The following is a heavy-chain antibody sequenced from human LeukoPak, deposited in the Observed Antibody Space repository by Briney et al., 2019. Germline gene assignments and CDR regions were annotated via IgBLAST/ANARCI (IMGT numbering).Heavy chain of an antibody. Sequence: GRSLRLSCAASGFTFSSYAMHWVRQAPGKGLEWVAVISYDGSSKYHADSVKGRFTISRDNSKNTLYLQMNSLRAEDTAVYYCAREDYGTFDYWGQGTLVTVSS. J-gene: IGHJ4*02. D-gene: IGHD4-17*01. CDR1: GFTFSSYA. CDR2: ISYDGSSK. V-gene: IGHV3-30*01. CDR3: AREDYGTFDY.